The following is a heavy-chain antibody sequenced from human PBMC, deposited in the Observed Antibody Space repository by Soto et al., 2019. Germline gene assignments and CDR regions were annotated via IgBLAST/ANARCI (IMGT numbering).Heavy chain of an antibody. CDR1: EFTFSSYS. CDR2: ISSSSSYI. CDR3: ARDPALDSSGYYGSG. D-gene: IGHD3-22*01. Sequence: GGSLRLSCAASEFTFSSYSMNWVRQAPGKGLEWVSSISSSSSYIYYADSVKGRFTISRDNAKNSLYLQMNSLRAEDTAVYYCARDPALDSSGYYGSGWGQGTLVTVS. J-gene: IGHJ4*02. V-gene: IGHV3-21*01.